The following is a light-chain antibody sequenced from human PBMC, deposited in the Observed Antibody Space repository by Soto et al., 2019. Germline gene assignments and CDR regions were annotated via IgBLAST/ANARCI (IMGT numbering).Light chain of an antibody. Sequence: DIQMTQSPSSLSATVGGRVTFTCQASQDISNYLNWYQQKPGKAPKLLIYDATKLETGVPSRFRGSRSGTDITFTISSLQPEDIAADDCQQYDNIPFTFGPGTKVDIE. CDR1: QDISNY. CDR2: DAT. J-gene: IGKJ3*01. V-gene: IGKV1-33*01. CDR3: QQYDNIPFT.